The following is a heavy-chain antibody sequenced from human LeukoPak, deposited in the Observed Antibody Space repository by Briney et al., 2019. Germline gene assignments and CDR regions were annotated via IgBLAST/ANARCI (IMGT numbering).Heavy chain of an antibody. D-gene: IGHD3-16*01. CDR1: GFSFSNYG. V-gene: IGHV3-33*01. CDR2: IWHDGSNK. CDR3: ARSNNGGWGYCDY. Sequence: GRSLRLSCAASGFSFSNYGMHWVRQAPGKGLEWVAVIWHDGSNKYYADSVKGRFTISRDNSKNTLYVQMSSLRAEDTAVYYCARSNNGGWGYCDYWGQGSLVTVSS. J-gene: IGHJ4*02.